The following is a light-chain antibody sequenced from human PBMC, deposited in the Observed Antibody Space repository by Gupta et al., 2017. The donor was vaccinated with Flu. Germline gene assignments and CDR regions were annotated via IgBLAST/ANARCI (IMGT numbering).Light chain of an antibody. Sequence: DIQMTQSPSTLSASVGDRVTITCRASQSISSWLAWYQQKPGKAPKLLIYKASSLESGVPSRFSGSGSGTEFTLTISSLQPDDFATYYCQQYNSYLWRWTFGQGTKVEIK. CDR3: QQYNSYLWRWT. V-gene: IGKV1-5*03. J-gene: IGKJ1*01. CDR2: KAS. CDR1: QSISSW.